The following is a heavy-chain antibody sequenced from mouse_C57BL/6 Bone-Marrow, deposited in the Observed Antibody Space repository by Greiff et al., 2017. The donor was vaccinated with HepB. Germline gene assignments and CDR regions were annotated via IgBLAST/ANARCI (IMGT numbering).Heavy chain of an antibody. J-gene: IGHJ1*03. Sequence: DVKLVESEGGLVQPGSSMKLSCTASGFTFSDYYMAWVRQVPEKGLEWVANINYDGSSTYYLDSLKSRFIISRDNAKNILYLQMSSLKSEDTATYYCARDRYYSSSSYWYFDVWGTGTTVTVSS. CDR3: ARDRYYSSSSYWYFDV. V-gene: IGHV5-16*01. CDR2: INYDGSST. D-gene: IGHD1-1*01. CDR1: GFTFSDYY.